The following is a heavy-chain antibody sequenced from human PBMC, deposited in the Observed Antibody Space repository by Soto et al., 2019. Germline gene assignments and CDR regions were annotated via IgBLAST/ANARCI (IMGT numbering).Heavy chain of an antibody. CDR1: GGSINSGDYH. V-gene: IGHV4-30-4*01. J-gene: IGHJ6*02. D-gene: IGHD2-2*01. Sequence: SETLSLTCTVSGGSINSGDYHWTWIRQFPGKGLEWIGGIYYSASTYYNPALVSRITISLDTSKNQFSLKLTSVTAADTAVYSCDRDQRTPSGGMDVWGQGTTVTVSS. CDR2: IYYSAST. CDR3: DRDQRTPSGGMDV.